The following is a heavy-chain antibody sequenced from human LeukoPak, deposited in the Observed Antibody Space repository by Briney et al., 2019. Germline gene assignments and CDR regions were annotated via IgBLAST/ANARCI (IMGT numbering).Heavy chain of an antibody. CDR2: IYYSGST. J-gene: IGHJ3*02. CDR1: GGSISSGGYY. CDR3: ASPYGVHDAFDI. D-gene: IGHD1-1*01. Sequence: SETLSLTCTVSGGSISSGGYYWSWIRQHPGKGLEWIGYIYYSGSTYYNPSLKSRVTISVDTSKNQFSLKLSSVTAADTAVYYCASPYGVHDAFDIWGQGTMVTVSS. V-gene: IGHV4-31*03.